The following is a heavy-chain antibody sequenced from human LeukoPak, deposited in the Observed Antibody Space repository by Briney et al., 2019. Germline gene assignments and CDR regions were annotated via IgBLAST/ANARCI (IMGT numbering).Heavy chain of an antibody. Sequence: PGGSLRLSCAASGFTVTNAWMSWVRQAPGKGLEWLGRIKRKSDGGTIDYAAPVKGKFTISRDESKNTLYLQMNSLKTEDTAVYHCSRGVTAGFDNWGQGTLVTVSS. V-gene: IGHV3-15*01. CDR1: GFTVTNAW. D-gene: IGHD2-21*02. J-gene: IGHJ4*02. CDR2: IKRKSDGGTI. CDR3: SRGVTAGFDN.